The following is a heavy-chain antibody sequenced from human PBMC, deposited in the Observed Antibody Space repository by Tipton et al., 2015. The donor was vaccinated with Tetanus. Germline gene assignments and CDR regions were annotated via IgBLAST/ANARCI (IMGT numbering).Heavy chain of an antibody. CDR3: TPSYSSSYGMDV. Sequence: SLRLSCAASGFTFSNAWMSWVRQAPGKGLEWVGRIKSKTDGGTTDYAAPVKGRFTISRDDSKNTLYLQMNSLKTEDTAVYYCTPSYSSSYGMDVWGQGTTVTVS. J-gene: IGHJ6*02. D-gene: IGHD6-13*01. V-gene: IGHV3-15*01. CDR1: GFTFSNAW. CDR2: IKSKTDGGTT.